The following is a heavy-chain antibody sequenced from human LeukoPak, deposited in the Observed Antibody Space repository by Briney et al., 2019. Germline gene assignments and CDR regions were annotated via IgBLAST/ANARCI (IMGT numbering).Heavy chain of an antibody. Sequence: SETLSLTFAVYGESFSCYFWSWIRQPPGKGLEWIGEINHSGYTNYNPSLKSRVTISVDTSKKQFSLKLNSMTAADTAVYYCARIWPDLWGRGTLVTVSS. CDR2: INHSGYT. CDR3: ARIWPDL. V-gene: IGHV4-34*01. J-gene: IGHJ2*01. D-gene: IGHD3-10*01. CDR1: GESFSCYF.